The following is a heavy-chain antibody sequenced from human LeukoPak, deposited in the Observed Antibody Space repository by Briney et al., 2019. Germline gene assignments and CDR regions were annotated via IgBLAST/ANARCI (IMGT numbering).Heavy chain of an antibody. Sequence: GGSLRLSYAASGFTFSSYAMSWVRQAPGKGLEWVSAISGSGGSTYYADSVKGRFTISRDNSKNTLYLQMNSLRAEDTAVYYCAKDSTIAARLYYYYGMDVWGQGTTVTGSS. J-gene: IGHJ6*02. D-gene: IGHD6-6*01. CDR1: GFTFSSYA. CDR2: ISGSGGST. CDR3: AKDSTIAARLYYYYGMDV. V-gene: IGHV3-23*01.